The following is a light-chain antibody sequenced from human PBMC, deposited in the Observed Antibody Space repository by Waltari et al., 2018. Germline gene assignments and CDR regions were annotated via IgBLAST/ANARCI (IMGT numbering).Light chain of an antibody. CDR1: QSLLHSNGYNY. V-gene: IGKV2-28*01. J-gene: IGKJ1*01. CDR3: MQALQTPPWT. Sequence: DIVMTQSPLSLPVTPGEPASISCRSSQSLLHSNGYNYLDWYRQKPGQSPQLLIYLGSNRASGVPDRFSGSGSGTDFTLKISRVEAEDVGVYYCMQALQTPPWTFGQGTKVEIK. CDR2: LGS.